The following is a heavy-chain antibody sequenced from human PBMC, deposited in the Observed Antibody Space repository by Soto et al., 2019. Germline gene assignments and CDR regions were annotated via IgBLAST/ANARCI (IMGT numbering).Heavy chain of an antibody. D-gene: IGHD6-13*01. CDR3: ARHPHSFMAAAGTSGVDYYYGMDV. J-gene: IGHJ6*02. V-gene: IGHV5-51*01. CDR2: IYPGDSDT. CDR1: GYSFTSYW. Sequence: PGESLKISCKGSGYSFTSYWIGWVRQMPGKGLEWMGIIYPGDSDTRYSPSFQGQVTISADKSISTAYLQWSSLKASDTAMYYCARHPHSFMAAAGTSGVDYYYGMDVWGQGTTVTSP.